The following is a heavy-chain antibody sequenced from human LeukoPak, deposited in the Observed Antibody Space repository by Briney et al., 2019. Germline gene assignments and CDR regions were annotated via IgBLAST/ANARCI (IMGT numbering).Heavy chain of an antibody. Sequence: PSETLSLTCTVSGGSISSGGYYWSWIRQHPGKGLEWIGYIYYSGSTYYNPSLKSRVTISVDTSKNQFSLKLSSVTAADTAVYYCARDLGYSYGNPNAFDIWGQGTMVTVSS. CDR3: ARDLGYSYGNPNAFDI. CDR1: GGSISSGGYY. J-gene: IGHJ3*02. CDR2: IYYSGST. V-gene: IGHV4-31*03. D-gene: IGHD5-18*01.